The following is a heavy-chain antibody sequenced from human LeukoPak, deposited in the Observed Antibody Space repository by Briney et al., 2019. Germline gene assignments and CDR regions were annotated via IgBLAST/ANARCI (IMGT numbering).Heavy chain of an antibody. Sequence: TGGSLRLSCAASGFTFSSYGMHWVRQAPGKGLEWVAVIWYDGSNKYYADSVKGRFTISRDNSKNTLYLQMNSLRAEDTAVYYCAREISIVGATWFGPWGQGTLVTVSS. D-gene: IGHD1-26*01. CDR2: IWYDGSNK. CDR1: GFTFSSYG. CDR3: AREISIVGATWFGP. J-gene: IGHJ5*02. V-gene: IGHV3-33*01.